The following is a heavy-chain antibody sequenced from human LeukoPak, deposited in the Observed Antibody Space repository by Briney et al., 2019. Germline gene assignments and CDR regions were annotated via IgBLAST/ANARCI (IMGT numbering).Heavy chain of an antibody. CDR1: GGSISSGGYS. Sequence: SQTLSLTCAVSGGSISSGGYSWSWIRQPPGKGLEWIGYIYHSGSTYYNPSLKSRVTISVDRPKNQFSLKLSSVTAADPAVYYCARGTNYYYDSSGYYYLPEYYFDYWGQGTLVTVSS. D-gene: IGHD3-22*01. J-gene: IGHJ4*02. V-gene: IGHV4-30-2*01. CDR2: IYHSGST. CDR3: ARGTNYYYDSSGYYYLPEYYFDY.